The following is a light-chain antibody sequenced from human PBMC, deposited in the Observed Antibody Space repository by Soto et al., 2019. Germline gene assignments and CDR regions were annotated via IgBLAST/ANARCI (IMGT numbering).Light chain of an antibody. V-gene: IGKV1-5*01. CDR1: QSISSW. CDR2: DAY. J-gene: IGKJ1*01. CDR3: QQRGT. Sequence: DTQMTQSPSTLSASAGDRVTITCRASQSISSWLAWYQQKPGKAPKLLIYDAYSLESGVPSRFSGSGSGTEFTLTISSLQPDDFATYYCQQRGTFGQGTKVDIK.